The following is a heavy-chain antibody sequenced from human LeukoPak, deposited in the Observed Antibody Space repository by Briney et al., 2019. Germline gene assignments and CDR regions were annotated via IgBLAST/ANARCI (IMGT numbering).Heavy chain of an antibody. J-gene: IGHJ6*02. V-gene: IGHV1-8*01. D-gene: IGHD5-18*01. Sequence: ASVKVSCKASGYTFTSYDINWVRQAPGQGLEWMGWMNPNSGNTGYAQKFQGRVTMTRNTSISTAYMELSSLRSEDTAVYYCARGPGYSYGRYYYYYYGMDVWGQGTTVTVSS. CDR3: ARGPGYSYGRYYYYYYGMDV. CDR2: MNPNSGNT. CDR1: GYTFTSYD.